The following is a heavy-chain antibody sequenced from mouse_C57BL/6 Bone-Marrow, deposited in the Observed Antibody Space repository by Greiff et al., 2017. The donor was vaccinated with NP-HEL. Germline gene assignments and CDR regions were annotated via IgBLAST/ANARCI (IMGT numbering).Heavy chain of an antibody. V-gene: IGHV1-82*01. CDR3: AINLLVWYFDV. D-gene: IGHD1-1*01. CDR1: GYAFSSSW. Sequence: QVQLQQSGPELVKPGASVKISCKASGYAFSSSWMNWVKQRPGKGLEWIGRIYPGDGDTNYNGKFKGKATLTADKASSTAYMQLSSLTSEDSAVYFCAINLLVWYFDVWGTGTTVTVSS. J-gene: IGHJ1*03. CDR2: IYPGDGDT.